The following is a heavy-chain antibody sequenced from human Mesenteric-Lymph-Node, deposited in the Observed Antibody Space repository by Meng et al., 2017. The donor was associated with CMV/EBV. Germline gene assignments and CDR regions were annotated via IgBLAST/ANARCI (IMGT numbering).Heavy chain of an antibody. CDR3: ARVAYSGSYFSPNWFDP. D-gene: IGHD1-26*01. CDR2: ITSSSTTI. V-gene: IGHV3-48*02. J-gene: IGHJ5*02. Sequence: GESLKISCAASGFPFSIYSMNWVRQAPGKGLEWISYITSSSTTIYYADSVRGRFTVSRDDATNSLYLQMNSLRDEDTAVYYCARVAYSGSYFSPNWFDPWGQGTLVTVSS. CDR1: GFPFSIYS.